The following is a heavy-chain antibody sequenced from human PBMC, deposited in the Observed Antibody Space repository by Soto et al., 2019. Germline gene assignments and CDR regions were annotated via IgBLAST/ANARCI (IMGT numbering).Heavy chain of an antibody. CDR1: GFTFSSYC. Sequence: GGSLRLSCAASGFTFSSYCMHWVRQAPGKGLVWVSHINSDGSTIVYADSVKGRFTISRDNAKNTLYLQMNSLRVEDTAVYFCARDRGLPDSFDIWGQGTMVTVSS. V-gene: IGHV3-74*01. CDR2: INSDGSTI. CDR3: ARDRGLPDSFDI. D-gene: IGHD3-10*01. J-gene: IGHJ3*02.